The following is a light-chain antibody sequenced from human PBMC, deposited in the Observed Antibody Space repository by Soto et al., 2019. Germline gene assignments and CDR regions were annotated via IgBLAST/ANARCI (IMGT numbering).Light chain of an antibody. CDR2: EVS. CDR3: SSYAGSNNLV. Sequence: QSALTQPPSASGSPGQSVTISCTGTSSDVGGYKYVSWYQQHPGKAPKLLIYEVSKRPSGVPDRFSGSKSGNTASLTVSGLQADYEADYYCSSYAGSNNLVFGGGTKLTVL. V-gene: IGLV2-8*01. CDR1: SSDVGGYKY. J-gene: IGLJ2*01.